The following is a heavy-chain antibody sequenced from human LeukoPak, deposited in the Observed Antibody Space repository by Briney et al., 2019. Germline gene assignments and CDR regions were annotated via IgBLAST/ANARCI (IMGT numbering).Heavy chain of an antibody. Sequence: ASVKVSCKAPGGTFSSYGISWVRQAPGQGLEWMGWISAYNGNTNYAQKLQGRVTMTTDTSTSTAYMELRSLRSDDTAVYYCARAKSGYCSSTSRECPYYNWLDPWGQGTLVTVSS. V-gene: IGHV1-18*01. D-gene: IGHD2-2*01. CDR1: GGTFSSYG. CDR2: ISAYNGNT. J-gene: IGHJ5*02. CDR3: ARAKSGYCSSTSRECPYYNWLDP.